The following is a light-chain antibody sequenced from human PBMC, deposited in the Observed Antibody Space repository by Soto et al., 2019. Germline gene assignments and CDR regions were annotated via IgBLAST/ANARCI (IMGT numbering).Light chain of an antibody. J-gene: IGKJ2*01. CDR1: QTINRY. CDR2: AAS. Sequence: DIQMTQSPSSLSASVGDRITITCRASQTINRYLNWYQQSPGKAPKVLIYAASNLQSGVPSRFRGSGAGTDFALTISSLQPEDCATYYCPQTYSSPQSPVGQGTKLEIK. CDR3: PQTYSSPQSP. V-gene: IGKV1-39*01.